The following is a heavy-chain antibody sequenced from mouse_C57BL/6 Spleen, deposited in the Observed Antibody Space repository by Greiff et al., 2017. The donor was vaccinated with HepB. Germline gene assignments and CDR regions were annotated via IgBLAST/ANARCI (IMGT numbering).Heavy chain of an antibody. CDR3: ARHEDGAIYYYGSSHFAY. CDR2: FYPGSGSI. Sequence: QVQLQQSGAELVKPGASVKLSCKASGYTFTEYTIHWVKQRSGQGLEWIGWFYPGSGSIKYNEKFKDKATLTADKSSSTVYMELSRLTSEDSAVYFCARHEDGAIYYYGSSHFAYWGQGTLVTVSA. J-gene: IGHJ3*01. D-gene: IGHD1-1*01. CDR1: GYTFTEYT. V-gene: IGHV1-62-2*01.